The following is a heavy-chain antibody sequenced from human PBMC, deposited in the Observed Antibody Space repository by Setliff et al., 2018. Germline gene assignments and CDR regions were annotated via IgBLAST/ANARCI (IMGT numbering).Heavy chain of an antibody. Sequence: SGPTLVNPPQTPTLTCTFSGFSLSTSGVGVGWIRQPPGKALEWLALIYWDDDKRYSPSLKGRLTITKDTSKNQVVLTMTNMDPVDTATYYCAHRRGDYYDSSGYYYDYWGQGTLVTVSS. V-gene: IGHV2-5*02. CDR1: GFSLSTSGVG. CDR3: AHRRGDYYDSSGYYYDY. D-gene: IGHD3-22*01. J-gene: IGHJ4*02. CDR2: IYWDDDK.